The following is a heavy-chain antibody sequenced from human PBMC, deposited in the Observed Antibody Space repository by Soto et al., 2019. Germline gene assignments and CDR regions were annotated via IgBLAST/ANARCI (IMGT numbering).Heavy chain of an antibody. CDR2: IVPSLDTP. CDR1: GGTFSSSG. CDR3: ARWPQPRYTADPYAVDV. Sequence: QVHLVQSGTEVKKPGSSVKVSCKASGGTFSSSGFSWVRQAPGQGLEWMGMIVPSLDTPNYAQKFQARVTITADEVTSAAYMELRSLRSEYTAVYYCARWPQPRYTADPYAVDVWGQGTRVIVSS. D-gene: IGHD3-16*02. J-gene: IGHJ6*02. V-gene: IGHV1-69*11.